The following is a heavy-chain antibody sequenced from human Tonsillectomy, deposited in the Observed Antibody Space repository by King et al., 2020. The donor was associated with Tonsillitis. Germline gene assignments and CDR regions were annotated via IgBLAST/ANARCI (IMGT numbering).Heavy chain of an antibody. Sequence: VQLQQWGAGLLKPSETLSLTCAVYGVSFSGYYWSWIRQPPGKGLEWIGEINHSGSTNYNPSLKSRVTISVDTSKNQFSLKLSSVTAADTAVYYCARKTHLRGYSSSWYKDWFDPWGQGTLVTVSS. D-gene: IGHD6-13*01. CDR1: GVSFSGYY. V-gene: IGHV4-34*01. J-gene: IGHJ5*02. CDR2: INHSGST. CDR3: ARKTHLRGYSSSWYKDWFDP.